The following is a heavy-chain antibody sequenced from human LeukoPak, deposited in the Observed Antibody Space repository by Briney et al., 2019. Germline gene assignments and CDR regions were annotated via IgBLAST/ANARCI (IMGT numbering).Heavy chain of an antibody. CDR3: ARDPAELLSSAFDI. J-gene: IGHJ3*02. CDR2: IIPIFGTA. CDR1: GGTFSSYA. Sequence: GASVKVSCKASGGTFSSYAISWVRQAPGQGLEWMGRIIPIFGTANYAQKFQGRVTITTDESTSTAYMELSSLRSEDTAVYYCARDPAELLSSAFDIWGQGTMVTVSS. D-gene: IGHD2-2*01. V-gene: IGHV1-69*05.